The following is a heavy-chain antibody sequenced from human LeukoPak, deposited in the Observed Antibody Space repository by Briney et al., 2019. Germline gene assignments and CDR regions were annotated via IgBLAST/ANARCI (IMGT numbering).Heavy chain of an antibody. V-gene: IGHV3-30-3*01. D-gene: IGHD1-26*01. CDR3: ATQKLWEGWEPRGYAFDI. CDR2: ISYDGSNK. J-gene: IGHJ3*02. Sequence: GGSLRLSCAASGFTFSSYTMHWARQAPGKGLEWVAVISYDGSNKYYADSVKGRFTISRDNSKNTLYLQMNSLRAEDTALYYCATQKLWEGWEPRGYAFDIWGQGTRVTVFS. CDR1: GFTFSSYT.